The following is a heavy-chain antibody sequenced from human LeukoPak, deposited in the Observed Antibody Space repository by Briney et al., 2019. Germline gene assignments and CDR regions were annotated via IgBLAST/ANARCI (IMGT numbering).Heavy chain of an antibody. D-gene: IGHD3-10*01. CDR3: ARGSYYYGSGSYRPYYYYYGMDV. CDR2: INSDGSST. CDR1: GFTFSSYW. V-gene: IGHV3-74*01. J-gene: IGHJ6*02. Sequence: GGSLGLSCAASGFTFSSYWMHWVRQAPGKGLVWVSRINSDGSSTSYADSVMGRFTISRDNAKNTLYLQMNSLRAEDTAVYYCARGSYYYGSGSYRPYYYYYGMDVWGQGTTVTVSS.